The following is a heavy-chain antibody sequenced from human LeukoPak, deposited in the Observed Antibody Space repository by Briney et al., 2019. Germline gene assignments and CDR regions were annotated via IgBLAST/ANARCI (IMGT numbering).Heavy chain of an antibody. CDR1: GFTFSSYG. CDR2: IRYDGSNK. V-gene: IGHV3-30*02. J-gene: IGHJ4*02. Sequence: GGSLRLSCAASGFTFSSYGMHWVRQAPGKGLEWVAFIRYDGSNKYYADSVKGRFTISRDNSKNTLYLQMNSLRAEDTAVYYCAKDLGSKRYYDSSGYYDYWGQGTLVTVSS. D-gene: IGHD3-22*01. CDR3: AKDLGSKRYYDSSGYYDY.